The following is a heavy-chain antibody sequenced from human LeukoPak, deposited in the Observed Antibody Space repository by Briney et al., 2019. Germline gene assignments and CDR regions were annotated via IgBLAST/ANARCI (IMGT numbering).Heavy chain of an antibody. CDR3: ARSPRHYYDSSGYNWFDP. CDR2: INAGNGNT. D-gene: IGHD3-22*01. Sequence: GGSLRLSCAASGFAFSGSAMHWVRQAPGQRLEWMGWINAGNGNTKYSQKFQGRVTITRDTSASTAYMELSSLRSEDTAVYYCARSPRHYYDSSGYNWFDPWGQGTLVTVSS. J-gene: IGHJ5*02. V-gene: IGHV1-3*01. CDR1: GFAFSGSA.